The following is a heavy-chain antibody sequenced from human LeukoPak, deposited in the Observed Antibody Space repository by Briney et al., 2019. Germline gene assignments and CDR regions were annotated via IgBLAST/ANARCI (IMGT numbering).Heavy chain of an antibody. CDR2: ISYDGSNK. CDR3: ARGHVDTAMAGGDY. Sequence: GGSLRLSCAASGFTFSSYDMHWVRQAPGKGLEWVAVISYDGSNKYYADSVKGRFTISRDNSKNTLYLQMNSLRAEDTAVYYCARGHVDTAMAGGDYRGQGTLVTVSS. CDR1: GFTFSSYD. D-gene: IGHD5-18*01. J-gene: IGHJ4*02. V-gene: IGHV3-30-3*01.